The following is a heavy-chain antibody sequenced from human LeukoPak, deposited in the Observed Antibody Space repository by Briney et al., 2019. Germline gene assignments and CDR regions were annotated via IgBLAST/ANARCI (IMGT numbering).Heavy chain of an antibody. J-gene: IGHJ6*03. V-gene: IGHV4-61*02. CDR2: IYTSGST. CDR3: AISSGWYSYYYMDV. D-gene: IGHD6-19*01. CDR1: GGSISSGSYY. Sequence: SETLSLTCTVSGGSISSGSYYWSWIRQPAGKGLEWIGRIYTSGSTNYNPSLKSRVTISVDTSKNQFSLKLSSVAAADTAVYYCAISSGWYSYYYMDVWGKGTTVTVSS.